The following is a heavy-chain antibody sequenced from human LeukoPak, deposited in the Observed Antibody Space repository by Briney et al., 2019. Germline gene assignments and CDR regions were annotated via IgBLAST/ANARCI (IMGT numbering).Heavy chain of an antibody. CDR2: ISSSSSYR. CDR3: ARDGATMIVVVTSYYMDV. J-gene: IGHJ6*03. V-gene: IGHV3-21*01. CDR1: GFTFSSYS. D-gene: IGHD3-22*01. Sequence: GGSLRLSCAASGFTFSSYSMNWVRQAPGKGLEWGSSISSSSSYRYYADSEKGRFTISRDNAKNSLYLQMNSLRAEDTAVYYCARDGATMIVVVTSYYMDVWGKGTTVTVSS.